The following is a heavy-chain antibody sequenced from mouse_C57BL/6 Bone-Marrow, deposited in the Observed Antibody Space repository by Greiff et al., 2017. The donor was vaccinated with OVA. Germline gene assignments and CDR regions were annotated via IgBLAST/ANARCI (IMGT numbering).Heavy chain of an antibody. D-gene: IGHD2-1*01. Sequence: EVHLVESGGGLVKPGGSLKLSCAASGFTFSSYAMSWVRQTPEKRLEWVATISDGGSYTYYPDNVKGRFTISRDNAKNNLYLQMSHLKSEDTAMYYCARVIYYGPYYFDYWGQGTTLTVSS. CDR1: GFTFSSYA. CDR3: ARVIYYGPYYFDY. J-gene: IGHJ2*01. V-gene: IGHV5-4*01. CDR2: ISDGGSYT.